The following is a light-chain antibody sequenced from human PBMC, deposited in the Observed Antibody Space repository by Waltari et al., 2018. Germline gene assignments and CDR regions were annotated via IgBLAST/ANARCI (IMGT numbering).Light chain of an antibody. CDR3: QSYDSALRGSV. Sequence: QSVLTQPPSMSGAPEQTVTIPFSDTKSNPGAGYHFLCYRAPPATSPQLLIFANQNRPSGVSDRFSASKSGASASLVISGLHVGDEGDYYCQSYDSALRGSVFGGGTKLSVL. CDR2: ANQ. CDR1: KSNPGAGYH. J-gene: IGLJ2*01. V-gene: IGLV1-40*01.